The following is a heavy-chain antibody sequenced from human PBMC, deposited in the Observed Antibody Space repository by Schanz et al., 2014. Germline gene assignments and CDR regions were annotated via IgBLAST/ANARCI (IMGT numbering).Heavy chain of an antibody. V-gene: IGHV4-59*02. CDR1: GFTVSSNY. J-gene: IGHJ3*02. D-gene: IGHD3-10*01. CDR2: RDSSGST. Sequence: VQLVESGGGLIQPGGSLRLSCAASGFTVSSNYMSWVRQPPGRGLEWIGHRDSSGSTKYNPSLKSRVTTSIDTSKNQFSLKLSSVTAADTAVYYCARVVLGGDAFDIWGQGTMVTVSS. CDR3: ARVVLGGDAFDI.